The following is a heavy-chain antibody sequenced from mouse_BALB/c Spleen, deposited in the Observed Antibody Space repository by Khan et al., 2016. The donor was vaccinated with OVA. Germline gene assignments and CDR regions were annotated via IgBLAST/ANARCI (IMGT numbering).Heavy chain of an antibody. D-gene: IGHD1-1*01. V-gene: IGHV1-7*01. J-gene: IGHJ2*01. CDR1: GYTFTSYW. Sequence: QVRLQQSGAELAKPGASVKMSCKASGYTFTSYWMHWVKQRPGQGLEWIGYINPSTGYTEYNQKFKDKATLTADKSSSTAYMQLSSLTSEDSAVYYCARRFVYGSRGDYWGQGTTLTVSS. CDR2: INPSTGYT. CDR3: ARRFVYGSRGDY.